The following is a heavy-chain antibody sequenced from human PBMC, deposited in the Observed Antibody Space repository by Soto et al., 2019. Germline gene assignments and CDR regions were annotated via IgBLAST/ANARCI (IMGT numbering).Heavy chain of an antibody. CDR3: ARIRGSSCHEHFDY. V-gene: IGHV2-70*01. D-gene: IGHD6-13*01. Sequence: SGPTLVNPTQTLTLTCTFSGFSRSTSGMCVSWIRQPPGKALEWLALIDWDDDKYYSTSLKTRLTISKDTSKNQVVLTMTNMDPVDTATYYCARIRGSSCHEHFDYWGQGTLVTVSS. J-gene: IGHJ4*02. CDR1: GFSRSTSGMC. CDR2: IDWDDDK.